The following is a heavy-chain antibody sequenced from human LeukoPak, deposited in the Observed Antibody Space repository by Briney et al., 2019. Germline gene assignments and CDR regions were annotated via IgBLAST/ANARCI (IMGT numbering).Heavy chain of an antibody. J-gene: IGHJ5*02. CDR3: ARGDRAVAGAWGWFDP. Sequence: SETLSLTCTVSGGSISSSSYYWGWIRQPPGKGLEWIGSIYYSGSTYYNPSLKSRVTISVDTSKNQFSLKLSSATAADTAVYYCARGDRAVAGAWGWFDPWGQGTLVTVSS. V-gene: IGHV4-39*07. CDR1: GGSISSSSYY. CDR2: IYYSGST. D-gene: IGHD6-19*01.